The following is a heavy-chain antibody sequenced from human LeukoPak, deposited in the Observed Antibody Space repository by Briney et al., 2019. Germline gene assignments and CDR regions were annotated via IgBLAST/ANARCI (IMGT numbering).Heavy chain of an antibody. Sequence: GASVKVSCKASGYTFTGYYMHWVRQAPGQGLEWMGWINPNSGGTNYAQKFQGRVTMTRDTSISTAYMELSRLRSDDTAVYYCAREYYYGSGSYLDYRGQGTLVTVSS. V-gene: IGHV1-2*02. J-gene: IGHJ4*02. CDR3: AREYYYGSGSYLDY. D-gene: IGHD3-10*01. CDR1: GYTFTGYY. CDR2: INPNSGGT.